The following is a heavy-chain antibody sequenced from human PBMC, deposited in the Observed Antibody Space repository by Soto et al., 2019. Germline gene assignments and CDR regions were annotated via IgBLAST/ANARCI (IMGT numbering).Heavy chain of an antibody. D-gene: IGHD3-10*01. J-gene: IGHJ4*02. CDR2: IYYSGST. Sequence: SETLSLTCTVSGGSISSSSYYWGWIRQPPGKGLEWIGSIYYSGSTYYNPSLKSRVTISVDTSKNQFSLKLSSVTAADTAVYYCARWTLYYGSGSYHFDYWGQGTLVTAPQ. V-gene: IGHV4-39*01. CDR1: GGSISSSSYY. CDR3: ARWTLYYGSGSYHFDY.